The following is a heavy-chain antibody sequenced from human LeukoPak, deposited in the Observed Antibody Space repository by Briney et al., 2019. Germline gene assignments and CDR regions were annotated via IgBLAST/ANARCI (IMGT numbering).Heavy chain of an antibody. CDR2: IWYDGSNK. J-gene: IGHJ4*02. D-gene: IGHD1-1*01. CDR3: ARDRVKLERRGMYFDY. Sequence: PGGSLTVSLAASGFTFSIYGMHWVRQAPGKGLEGVAVIWYDGSNKYYADSLKGRFTISRDNSKNTLYLIVNSLRAEDTAVYYCARDRVKLERRGMYFDYWGEGNLCSVSS. V-gene: IGHV3-33*01. CDR1: GFTFSIYG.